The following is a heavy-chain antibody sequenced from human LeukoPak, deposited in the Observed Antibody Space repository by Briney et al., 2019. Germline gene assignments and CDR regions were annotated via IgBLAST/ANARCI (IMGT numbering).Heavy chain of an antibody. CDR3: ARERLLRYFDWLYEDYYYYYLDV. CDR2: INTNTGNP. V-gene: IGHV7-4-1*02. Sequence: ASVKVSCKASGYTFTSYAMNWVRQAPGQGLEWMGWINTNTGNPTYAQGFTGRFVFSLDTAVSTAYLQISSLKAEDTAVYYCARERLLRYFDWLYEDYYYYYLDVWGKGTTVTVSS. CDR1: GYTFTSYA. J-gene: IGHJ6*03. D-gene: IGHD3-9*01.